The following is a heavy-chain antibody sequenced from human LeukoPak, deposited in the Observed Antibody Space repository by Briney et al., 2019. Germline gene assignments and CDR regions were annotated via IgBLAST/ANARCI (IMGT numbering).Heavy chain of an antibody. CDR3: ASNFLEWLSPESDDY. CDR2: IIPILGIA. D-gene: IGHD3-3*01. CDR1: GATFSSYT. V-gene: IGHV1-69*02. J-gene: IGHJ4*02. Sequence: GASVKVSCKASGATFSSYTISWVRQAPGQGLEWMGRIIPILGIANYAQKFQGRVTITVDKSTSTAYMELSSLRSEDTAVYYCASNFLEWLSPESDDYWGQGTLVTVSS.